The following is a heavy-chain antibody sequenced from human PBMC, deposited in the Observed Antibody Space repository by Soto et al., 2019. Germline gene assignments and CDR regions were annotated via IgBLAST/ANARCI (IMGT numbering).Heavy chain of an antibody. Sequence: SETLSLTCTVSGGPISSGDYFWSWIRQPPGRGLEWIGHIFYSGSTNYNPALKSRVTISVDTSKSQFSLKLSSVTAADTAVYYCAKDSGYNYGYFRWFDPWGQGTLVTVSS. D-gene: IGHD5-18*01. J-gene: IGHJ5*02. V-gene: IGHV4-61*08. CDR3: AKDSGYNYGYFRWFDP. CDR1: GGPISSGDYF. CDR2: IFYSGST.